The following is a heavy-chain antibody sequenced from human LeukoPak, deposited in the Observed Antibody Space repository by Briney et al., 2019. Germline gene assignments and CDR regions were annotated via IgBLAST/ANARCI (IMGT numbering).Heavy chain of an antibody. D-gene: IGHD4/OR15-4a*01. J-gene: IGHJ4*02. CDR2: ISTSGSSI. Sequence: GGSLRLSCAASGFTLSDYYMSWIRQTPGKGLEWISYISTSGSSIYYADSVKGRFTLSRDSAKNSLYLEMNSLRAEDTAVYYCARAGVVLTNRGRFDYWGQGTLVTVSS. CDR3: ARAGVVLTNRGRFDY. V-gene: IGHV3-11*01. CDR1: GFTLSDYY.